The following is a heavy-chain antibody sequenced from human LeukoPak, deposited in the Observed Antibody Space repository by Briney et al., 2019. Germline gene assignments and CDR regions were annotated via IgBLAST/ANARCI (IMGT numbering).Heavy chain of an antibody. Sequence: GGSLRLSRAASGFTFSSYCMNWVRQAPGKGREWVSSISSSSSYIYYADSVKGRFTISRDNAKNSLYLQMNSLRAEDTAVYYCARGGRGYSGYEVDYWGQGTLVTVSS. CDR2: ISSSSSYI. J-gene: IGHJ4*02. CDR1: GFTFSSYC. V-gene: IGHV3-21*01. D-gene: IGHD5-12*01. CDR3: ARGGRGYSGYEVDY.